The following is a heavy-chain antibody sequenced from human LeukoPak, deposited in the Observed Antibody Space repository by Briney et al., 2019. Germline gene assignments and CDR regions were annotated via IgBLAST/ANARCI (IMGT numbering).Heavy chain of an antibody. CDR2: ISGSGSST. D-gene: IGHD3-22*01. J-gene: IGHJ4*02. CDR1: GFIFSKYA. Sequence: GGSLRLSCAASGFIFSKYAMSWVRQAPGKGLDWVSGISGSGSSTYYADSVKSRFTISRDNSKNTLYLQMNSLRVEDMAVYYCAKGPYDSRPYYFDHWGQGTLVTVSS. V-gene: IGHV3-23*01. CDR3: AKGPYDSRPYYFDH.